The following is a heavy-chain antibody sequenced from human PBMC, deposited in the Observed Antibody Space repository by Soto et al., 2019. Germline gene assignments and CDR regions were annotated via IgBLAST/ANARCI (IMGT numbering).Heavy chain of an antibody. Sequence: QVHLQESGPGLVKPSETLSLTCAIGASSISIYYWGWIRQPPGKGLEWIGSIYHSGSSYYNPSLKRRVSLSLDTSKRQLSLNLTSVTAADTAVYYCAREDDGAGMDVWGQGTTVIVSS. D-gene: IGHD1-1*01. V-gene: IGHV4-38-2*02. J-gene: IGHJ6*02. CDR1: ASSISIYY. CDR2: IYHSGSS. CDR3: AREDDGAGMDV.